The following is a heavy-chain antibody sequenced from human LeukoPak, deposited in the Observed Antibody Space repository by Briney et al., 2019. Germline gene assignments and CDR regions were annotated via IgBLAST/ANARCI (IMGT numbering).Heavy chain of an antibody. Sequence: PGGSLRLSCAASGFTFTNYWMSWVRQAPGKGLELVANIKQDRSEKYYVDSVKGRFTISRDNAKNSLYLQMNSLRAEDTAVHYCAELGITMIGGVWGKGTTVTISS. CDR2: IKQDRSEK. V-gene: IGHV3-7*01. J-gene: IGHJ6*04. CDR1: GFTFTNYW. CDR3: AELGITMIGGV. D-gene: IGHD3-10*02.